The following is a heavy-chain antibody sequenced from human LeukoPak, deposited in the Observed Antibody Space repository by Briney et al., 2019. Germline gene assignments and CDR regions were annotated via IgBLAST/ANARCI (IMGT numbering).Heavy chain of an antibody. CDR3: ARGASGPLGY. CDR2: INQDGSAK. Sequence: GGSLRLSCVASGFAFSTYWMSWVRQAPGKGLQWVAKINQDGSAKYYVDSVRGRFTTSRDNPKKSLYLQMNSLRAEDTAVYYCARGASGPLGYWGQGTLVTVSS. J-gene: IGHJ4*02. CDR1: GFAFSTYW. V-gene: IGHV3-7*01. D-gene: IGHD1-14*01.